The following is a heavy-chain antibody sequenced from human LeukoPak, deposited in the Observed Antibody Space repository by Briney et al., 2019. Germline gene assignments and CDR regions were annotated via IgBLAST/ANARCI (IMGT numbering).Heavy chain of an antibody. CDR3: ARDYCSSTSCYIDY. V-gene: IGHV3-7*01. Sequence: PGGSLRLSCAGSGFTFSRYWMSWVRQAPGKGLEWVANIKHDGSEQYYVDSVKGRFTISRDNARNSLYLQMNSLRAEDTAVYYCARDYCSSTSCYIDYWGQGTLVTVSS. CDR2: IKHDGSEQ. J-gene: IGHJ4*02. CDR1: GFTFSRYW. D-gene: IGHD2-2*01.